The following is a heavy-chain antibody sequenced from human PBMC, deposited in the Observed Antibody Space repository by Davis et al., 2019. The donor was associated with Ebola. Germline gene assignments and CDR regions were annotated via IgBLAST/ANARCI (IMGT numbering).Heavy chain of an antibody. Sequence: ASVKVSCKASGYTFTSYGISWVRQAPGQGLEWMGWISAYNGNTNYAQKLQGRVTMTTDTSTSTAYMELRSLRSDDTAVYYCARDPGFLEWLPYYYYGMDVWGQGTTVTVSS. J-gene: IGHJ6*02. CDR1: GYTFTSYG. CDR2: ISAYNGNT. CDR3: ARDPGFLEWLPYYYYGMDV. V-gene: IGHV1-18*01. D-gene: IGHD3-3*01.